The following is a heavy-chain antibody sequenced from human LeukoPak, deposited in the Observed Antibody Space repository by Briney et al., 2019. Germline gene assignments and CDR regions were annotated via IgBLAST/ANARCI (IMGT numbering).Heavy chain of an antibody. CDR1: GFTFTSYS. Sequence: GGSLRLSCAASGFTFTSYSMNWVRQAPGKGLEWVSSIIISSSYIYYADSVKGGSTIPRDNPKNSRNLQMNTLRAGDPAVNYFARDWRYYGSGSYYNGDSFDIWGQGTMVTVAS. CDR3: ARDWRYYGSGSYYNGDSFDI. V-gene: IGHV3-21*01. CDR2: IIISSSYI. J-gene: IGHJ3*02. D-gene: IGHD3-10*01.